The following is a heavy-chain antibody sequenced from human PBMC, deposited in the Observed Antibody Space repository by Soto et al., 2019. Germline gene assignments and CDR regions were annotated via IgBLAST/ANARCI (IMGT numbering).Heavy chain of an antibody. J-gene: IGHJ4*02. D-gene: IGHD3-9*01. CDR2: IYYRGNT. Sequence: SETLSLTCAVYGGSFSGYYWGWIRQPPGKGLEWIGSIYYRGNTYYNPSLQTRVTISLDKSKGQFSLKLNSVTAADSAVYFCARLEGLATISYYFDFWGQGALVTVSS. CDR1: GGSFSGYY. V-gene: IGHV4-39*01. CDR3: ARLEGLATISYYFDF.